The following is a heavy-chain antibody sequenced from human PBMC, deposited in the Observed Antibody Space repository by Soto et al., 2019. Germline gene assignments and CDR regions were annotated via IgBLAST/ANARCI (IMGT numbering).Heavy chain of an antibody. Sequence: SETLSLTCTVSGGSISSYYWSWIRQPPGKGLEWIGYIYYSGSTNYNPSLKSRVTISVDTSKNQFSLKLGPVTAADTAVYYCARVEFWGSGYYEFDPWGQGTLVTVSS. V-gene: IGHV4-59*01. CDR3: ARVEFWGSGYYEFDP. D-gene: IGHD3-22*01. CDR2: IYYSGST. CDR1: GGSISSYY. J-gene: IGHJ5*02.